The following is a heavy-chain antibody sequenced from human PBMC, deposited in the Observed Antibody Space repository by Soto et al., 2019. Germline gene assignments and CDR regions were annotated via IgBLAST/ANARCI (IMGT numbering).Heavy chain of an antibody. CDR3: GKDQRVYSSSSYADS. D-gene: IGHD6-13*01. CDR2: IGGSGHTT. Sequence: GGSLRLSCVASGFTVSNYAMSWVRQAPGRGLEWVSAIGGSGHTTYYTDSVKGRFTISRDNPKNTLYLQMSSLRAEDTAVYYCGKDQRVYSSSSYADSWGQGTLVTVSS. J-gene: IGHJ5*01. V-gene: IGHV3-23*01. CDR1: GFTVSNYA.